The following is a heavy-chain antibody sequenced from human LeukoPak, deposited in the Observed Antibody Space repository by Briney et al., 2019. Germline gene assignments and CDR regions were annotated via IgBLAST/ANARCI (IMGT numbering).Heavy chain of an antibody. D-gene: IGHD3-16*02. J-gene: IGHJ4*02. CDR2: IYYSGST. V-gene: IGHV4-59*01. Sequence: PSETLSLTCTVSGGSISSYYGSWSRQPPGKGVEWIGYIYYSGSTNYNPSLKSRVTISVDTSKNQFSLKLSSVTAADTAVYYCARSQYMITFGGVIVPDPRFDYWGQGTLVTVSS. CDR1: GGSISSYY. CDR3: ARSQYMITFGGVIVPDPRFDY.